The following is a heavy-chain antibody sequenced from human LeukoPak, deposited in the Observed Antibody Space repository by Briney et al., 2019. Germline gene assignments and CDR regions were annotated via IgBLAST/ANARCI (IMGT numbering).Heavy chain of an antibody. Sequence: GGPLRLSCAASGFTLSSYWMSWVRQAPGKGLEWVANIKQDGSEKYYVDSVKGRFTISRDNAKNSLYLQMNSLRAEDTAVYYCARRSGIAVAGAFDYWGQGTLVTVSS. CDR3: ARRSGIAVAGAFDY. J-gene: IGHJ4*02. D-gene: IGHD6-19*01. V-gene: IGHV3-7*03. CDR2: IKQDGSEK. CDR1: GFTLSSYW.